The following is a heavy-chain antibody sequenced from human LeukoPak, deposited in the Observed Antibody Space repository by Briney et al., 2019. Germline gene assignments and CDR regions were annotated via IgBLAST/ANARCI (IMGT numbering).Heavy chain of an antibody. D-gene: IGHD5-18*01. J-gene: IGHJ6*02. Sequence: ASVQVSCKTSGGTFSTSAITWVRQAPGQGLEWMGRIIPVLNITTYAQRFQGRVTITADTSTSTVYMELSSLRSEETAVYYCARDQGLTAPPPYGLDVWGQGPTVIVSS. CDR2: IIPVLNIT. CDR3: ARDQGLTAPPPYGLDV. V-gene: IGHV1-69*04. CDR1: GGTFSTSA.